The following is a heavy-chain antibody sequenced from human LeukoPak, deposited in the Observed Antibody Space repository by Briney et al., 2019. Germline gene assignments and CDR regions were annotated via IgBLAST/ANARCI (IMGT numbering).Heavy chain of an antibody. D-gene: IGHD5-24*01. J-gene: IGHJ3*02. CDR1: GGTFSSYA. CDR2: IIPIFGTA. Sequence: SVKVSCKASGGTFSSYAISWVRQAPGQGLEWMGRIIPIFGTANYAQKFQSRVTITTDESTSTAYMELSSLRSEDTAVYYCAREMATTHDAFDIWGQGTMVTVSS. V-gene: IGHV1-69*05. CDR3: AREMATTHDAFDI.